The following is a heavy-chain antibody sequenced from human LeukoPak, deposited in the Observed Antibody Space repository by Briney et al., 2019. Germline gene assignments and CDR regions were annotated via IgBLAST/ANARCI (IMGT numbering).Heavy chain of an antibody. CDR1: GFTFSSYA. CDR2: ISGSASST. Sequence: GGSLRLSCAASGFTFSSYAMSWVRQAPGKGLEWVSGISGSASSTNYADSVEGRFTISRDDSKNEVYLQMNSLRAEDTAVYYCAKDQGRGYGSGSFSSDYWGQGTLVTVSS. J-gene: IGHJ4*02. CDR3: AKDQGRGYGSGSFSSDY. V-gene: IGHV3-23*01. D-gene: IGHD3-10*01.